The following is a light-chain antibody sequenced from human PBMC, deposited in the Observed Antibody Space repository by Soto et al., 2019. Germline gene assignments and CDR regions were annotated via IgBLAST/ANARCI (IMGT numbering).Light chain of an antibody. CDR2: DAS. CDR1: QSVSRW. CDR3: QQYDTYSLIT. Sequence: DIQMTQSPSTLSAYVGDRVTITCRASQSVSRWLAWYQQKPGNAPKLLIYDASSLESGVPPRFSGSGSGTKFIPTTSSRQPDDFATFYYQQYDTYSLITFGQGTRLDI. J-gene: IGKJ5*01. V-gene: IGKV1-5*01.